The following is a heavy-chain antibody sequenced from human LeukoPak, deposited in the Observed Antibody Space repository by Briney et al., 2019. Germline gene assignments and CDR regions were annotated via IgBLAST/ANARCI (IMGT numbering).Heavy chain of an antibody. CDR2: IYYSGST. V-gene: IGHV4-59*08. CDR3: ARHRGIAVAGYFDY. D-gene: IGHD6-19*01. J-gene: IGHJ4*02. CDR1: GFTFSNSA. Sequence: GSLRLSCAASGFTFSNSAMCWVRQAPGKGLEWIGYIYYSGSTNYNPSLKSRVTISVDTSKNQFSLKLSSVTAADTAVYYCARHRGIAVAGYFDYWGQGTLVTVSS.